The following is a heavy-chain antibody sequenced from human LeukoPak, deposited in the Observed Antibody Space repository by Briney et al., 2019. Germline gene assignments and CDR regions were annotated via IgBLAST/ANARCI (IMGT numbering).Heavy chain of an antibody. CDR2: IIPILGIA. Sequence: SVKVSCKASGGTFSSYAISWVRQAPGQGLEWMGRIIPILGIANYAQKFQGRVTITADKSTSTAYMELSSLRSEDTAVYHCASPIVVVPAAIAAFDIWGQGTMVTVSS. V-gene: IGHV1-69*04. CDR1: GGTFSSYA. D-gene: IGHD2-2*01. CDR3: ASPIVVVPAAIAAFDI. J-gene: IGHJ3*02.